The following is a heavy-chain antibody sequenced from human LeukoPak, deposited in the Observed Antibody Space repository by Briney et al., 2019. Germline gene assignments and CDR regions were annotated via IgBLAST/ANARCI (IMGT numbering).Heavy chain of an antibody. CDR2: TRLRSTWNT. Sequence: SQTLSLTRAISGDSVSSKRVSWNSIRQSPSRGLEYQGRTRLRSTWNTFYSLSVQGRITINADTSRNQVSLRLNSVTPEDTALDCCVRDFNWAFDYWGQGTLVTVSS. D-gene: IGHD7-27*01. J-gene: IGHJ4*02. V-gene: IGHV6-1*01. CDR1: GDSVSSKRVS. CDR3: VRDFNWAFDY.